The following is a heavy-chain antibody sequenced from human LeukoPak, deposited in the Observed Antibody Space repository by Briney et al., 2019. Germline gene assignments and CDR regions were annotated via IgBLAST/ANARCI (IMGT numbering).Heavy chain of an antibody. V-gene: IGHV3-74*01. CDR3: ARDNYYGSGSYEPDY. Sequence: GGSLGLSCAASGFTFSSYWMHWVRQAPGKGLGWVSRINRDGSSTSYADSVKGRFTISRHNDKNTLYLQMNSLRAEDTAVYYCARDNYYGSGSYEPDYWGQGTLVSVSS. CDR1: GFTFSSYW. CDR2: INRDGSST. D-gene: IGHD3-10*01. J-gene: IGHJ4*02.